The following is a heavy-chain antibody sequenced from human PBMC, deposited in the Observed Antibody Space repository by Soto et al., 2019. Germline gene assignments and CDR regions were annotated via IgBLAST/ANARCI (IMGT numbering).Heavy chain of an antibody. V-gene: IGHV3-9*01. CDR2: LSRNSGSI. D-gene: IGHD6-19*01. CDR3: AKDRGLVLSFYFDY. J-gene: IGHJ4*02. Sequence: EVQLVESGGGLVQPGRSLRLSCAASGFTFDDYAMHWVRQAPGKGLEWVSGLSRNSGSIGYADSVKGRFTISRDNAKNSLYLQMNSLRAEDTALYYCAKDRGLVLSFYFDYWGQGTLVTVSS. CDR1: GFTFDDYA.